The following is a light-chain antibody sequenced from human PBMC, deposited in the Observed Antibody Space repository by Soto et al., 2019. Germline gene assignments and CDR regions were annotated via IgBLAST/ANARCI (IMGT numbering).Light chain of an antibody. V-gene: IGKV3-20*01. Sequence: EIVLTHFPGTLSLSPGERATLSCRASQSVSNNYLAWYQQKPGQAPRLVIFGASNRATGIPDRFSASGSGTEFTLTISRLEPEDVAVYYCQQYATSPLTCGHGTKVEI. J-gene: IGKJ1*01. CDR2: GAS. CDR3: QQYATSPLT. CDR1: QSVSNNY.